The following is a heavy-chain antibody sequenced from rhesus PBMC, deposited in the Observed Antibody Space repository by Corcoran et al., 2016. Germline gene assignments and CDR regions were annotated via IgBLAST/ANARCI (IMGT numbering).Heavy chain of an antibody. CDR3: ARDPPYSNYFDY. CDR1: GYSISSNY. D-gene: IGHD4-23*01. Sequence: QVQLQESGPGLVKPSETLSLTCAVSGYSISSNYWSCIRQPPGKGLEWIGYIYGSSGSTDYNPSLKSRVTISTDTSKNQLSLKLSSVTAADTAVYYCARDPPYSNYFDYWGQGVLVTVSS. J-gene: IGHJ4*01. V-gene: IGHV4-160*01. CDR2: IYGSSGST.